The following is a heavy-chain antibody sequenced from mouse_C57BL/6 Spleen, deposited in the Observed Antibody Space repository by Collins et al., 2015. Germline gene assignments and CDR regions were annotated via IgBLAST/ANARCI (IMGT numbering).Heavy chain of an antibody. J-gene: IGHJ2*01. CDR1: GYAFSSYW. CDR2: IYPGDGDT. D-gene: IGHD1-1*01. V-gene: IGHV1-80*01. CDR3: ARCYYGSSPFEY. Sequence: QVQLKQSGAELVKPGASVKISCKASGYAFSSYWMNWVKQRPGKGLEWIGQIYPGDGDTNYNGKFKGKATLTADKSSSTAYMQLSSLTSEDSAVYFCARCYYGSSPFEYWGQGTTLTVSS.